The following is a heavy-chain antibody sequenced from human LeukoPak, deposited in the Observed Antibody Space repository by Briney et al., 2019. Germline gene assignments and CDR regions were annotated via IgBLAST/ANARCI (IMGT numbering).Heavy chain of an antibody. CDR2: IYHSGST. CDR1: GYSISSGYY. Sequence: SETLPLTCTVSGYSISSGYYWGWIRQPPGKGLEWIGSIYHSGSTYYNPSLKSRVTISVDTSKNQFSLKLSSVTAADTAVYYCARGASSSSSGFDLWGRGTLVTVSS. D-gene: IGHD6-6*01. V-gene: IGHV4-38-2*02. CDR3: ARGASSSSSGFDL. J-gene: IGHJ2*01.